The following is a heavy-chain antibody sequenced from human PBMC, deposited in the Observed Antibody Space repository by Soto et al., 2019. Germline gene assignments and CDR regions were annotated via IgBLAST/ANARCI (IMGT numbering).Heavy chain of an antibody. CDR1: GDSISSYY. Sequence: QVQLQESGPGLVKPSETLSLTCTVSGDSISSYYWNWIRQPPGKGPEWTGYISYSGSTNYNPSLKSRVTISVDTAKNQFSLNRSSVTAADTAVYYCARARCSTGSFDYWGQGTLVTVSS. D-gene: IGHD6-25*01. V-gene: IGHV4-59*01. J-gene: IGHJ4*02. CDR3: ARARCSTGSFDY. CDR2: ISYSGST.